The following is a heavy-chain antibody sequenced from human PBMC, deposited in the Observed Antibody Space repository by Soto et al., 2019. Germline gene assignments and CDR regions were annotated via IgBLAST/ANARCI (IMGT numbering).Heavy chain of an antibody. Sequence: GGSLRLSCAAAGFTFSSNAMNWVRQAPGKGLEWVSAISASGGSTYYADSVKGRFTISRDNSKNTLYLQMNSLRAEDTAVYYCAKDQYAAAGPDYWGRGTLVTVSS. D-gene: IGHD6-13*01. CDR3: AKDQYAAAGPDY. CDR1: GFTFSSNA. V-gene: IGHV3-23*01. J-gene: IGHJ4*02. CDR2: ISASGGST.